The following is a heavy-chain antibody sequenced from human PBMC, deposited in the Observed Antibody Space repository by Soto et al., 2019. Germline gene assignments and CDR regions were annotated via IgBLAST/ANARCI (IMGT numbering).Heavy chain of an antibody. V-gene: IGHV4-34*01. D-gene: IGHD6-19*01. CDR1: GGSFSGYY. J-gene: IGHJ4*02. CDR2: INHSGIT. CDR3: TIGPRMWLAGGGY. Sequence: SETLSLTCAVYGGSFSGYYWSWIRQPPGKGLEWLGEINHSGITDYNPSLKSRITISIDTSKKQFSLKLNSVTAADTAVYYCTIGPRMWLAGGGYWGQGTQVTVSS.